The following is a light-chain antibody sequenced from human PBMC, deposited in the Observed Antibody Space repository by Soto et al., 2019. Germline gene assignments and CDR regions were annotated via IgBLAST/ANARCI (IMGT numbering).Light chain of an antibody. V-gene: IGKV1-39*01. Sequence: DIQMTQSPSSLSASVRDRVTITCRASQNTRGYLNWYQQKPGKAPNLXXYAASSLHSGVPSRFSGSGSGTDFTLTISSLQPEDFATYYCQQSFSSPPWTFGQGTKVDIK. CDR2: AAS. CDR3: QQSFSSPPWT. CDR1: QNTRGY. J-gene: IGKJ1*01.